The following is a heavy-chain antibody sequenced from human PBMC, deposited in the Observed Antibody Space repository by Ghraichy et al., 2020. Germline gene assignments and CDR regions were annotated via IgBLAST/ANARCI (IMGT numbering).Heavy chain of an antibody. Sequence: GALRREGGDFGFTWRKEEMQWGGEGIGKGLEYGVSIISNGGSTYYADSVKGRLTISRDNSKNTLYLQMSSLRAEDAAVYYCATYSGSDFDYWGQGTLVTVSS. J-gene: IGHJ4*02. CDR1: GFTWRKEE. D-gene: IGHD5-12*01. CDR2: IISNGGST. CDR3: ATYSGSDFDY. V-gene: IGHV3-64D*06.